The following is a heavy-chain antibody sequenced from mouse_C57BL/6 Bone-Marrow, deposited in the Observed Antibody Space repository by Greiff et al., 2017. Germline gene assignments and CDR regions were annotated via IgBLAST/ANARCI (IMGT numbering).Heavy chain of an antibody. V-gene: IGHV14-4*01. D-gene: IGHD1-1*02. CDR1: GFNIKDDY. Sequence: EVQLQQSGAELVRPGASVKLSCTASGFNIKDDYMHWVKQRPEQGLEWIGWIDPENGDTEYDSKFQGKATITADTSSNTAYLQLSRLTSEDTAVYYCTTEPLYGPNAYWGQGTLVTVSA. J-gene: IGHJ3*01. CDR2: IDPENGDT. CDR3: TTEPLYGPNAY.